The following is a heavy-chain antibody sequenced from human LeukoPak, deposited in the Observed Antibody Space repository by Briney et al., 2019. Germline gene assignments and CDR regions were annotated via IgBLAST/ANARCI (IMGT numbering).Heavy chain of an antibody. CDR1: GGSFNDYY. Sequence: SETLSLTCAVYGGSFNDYYWSWIRQPPGKGLEWFGEINHSGSTNYNPSLKSRVTISVDTSRNQFSLKLSSVTAVDTAVYYCARRNYYDSSGYDYWYFDLWGRGTLVTVSS. V-gene: IGHV4-34*01. CDR3: ARRNYYDSSGYDYWYFDL. CDR2: INHSGST. J-gene: IGHJ2*01. D-gene: IGHD3-22*01.